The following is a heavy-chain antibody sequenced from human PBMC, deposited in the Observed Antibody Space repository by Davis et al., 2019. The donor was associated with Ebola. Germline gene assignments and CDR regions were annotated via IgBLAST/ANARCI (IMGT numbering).Heavy chain of an antibody. V-gene: IGHV3-23*01. CDR3: ARAVAATWSPLDN. Sequence: GESLKISCAASGFNFNKYAMCWVRQAPGKGLEWVSSISTTGGSTYYAHSVMGRFTISRGNSKNTLSLQMNSLRAEDTAVYYCARAVAATWSPLDNWGQGTLVTVSS. J-gene: IGHJ4*02. CDR2: ISTTGGST. CDR1: GFNFNKYA. D-gene: IGHD6-19*01.